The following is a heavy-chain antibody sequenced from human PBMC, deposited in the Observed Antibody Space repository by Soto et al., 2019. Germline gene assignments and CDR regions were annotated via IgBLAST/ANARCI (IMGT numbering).Heavy chain of an antibody. Sequence: SVKVSCKASGGTFSSYAISWVRQAPGQGLEWMGGIIPIFGTANYAQKFQGRVTITADESTSTAYMELSSLRSEDTAVYYCARSRYYYDSSGYLIIDYWGQGTLVTSPQ. CDR3: ARSRYYYDSSGYLIIDY. D-gene: IGHD3-22*01. J-gene: IGHJ4*02. CDR2: IIPIFGTA. CDR1: GGTFSSYA. V-gene: IGHV1-69*13.